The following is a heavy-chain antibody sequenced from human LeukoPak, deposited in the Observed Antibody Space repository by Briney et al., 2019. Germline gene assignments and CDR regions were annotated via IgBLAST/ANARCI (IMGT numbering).Heavy chain of an antibody. CDR2: INPNSGGT. CDR1: GYTFTGYY. Sequence: GGSVKVSCTASGYTFTGYYMHWVRQAPGQGLEWMGGINPNSGGTNYAQKVQGRVTMTRDTSISTAYMELNRLRSDDTAVYYCARDSAPGDTYGLLGIESWGQGTLVTVSS. V-gene: IGHV1-2*02. CDR3: ARDSAPGDTYGLLGIES. J-gene: IGHJ4*02. D-gene: IGHD5-18*01.